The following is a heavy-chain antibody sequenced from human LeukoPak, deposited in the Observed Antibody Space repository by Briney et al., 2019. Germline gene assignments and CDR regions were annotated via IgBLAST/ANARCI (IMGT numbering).Heavy chain of an antibody. D-gene: IGHD3-22*01. V-gene: IGHV3-21*01. CDR3: ARDHKDSSGYYYVFDY. CDR1: GLTFSSYS. CDR2: ISGSRSYI. J-gene: IGHJ4*02. Sequence: GGSLRLSCAASGLTFSSYSMNWVSQAPGKGLEWVSSISGSRSYIYYADSVKGRFTSSRDNAKNSLYLQMNSLRAEDTAVYYCARDHKDSSGYYYVFDYWGQGTLVTVSS.